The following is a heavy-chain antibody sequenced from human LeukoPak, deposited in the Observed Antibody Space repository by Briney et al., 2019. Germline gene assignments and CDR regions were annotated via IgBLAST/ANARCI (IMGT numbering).Heavy chain of an antibody. D-gene: IGHD3-10*01. J-gene: IGHJ4*02. CDR2: ISPSGGT. CDR1: GYTFTGYY. V-gene: IGHV1-2*02. Sequence: ASVKVSCKASGYTFTGYYMHWVRQAPGQGLEWMGWISPSGGTDYAQKFQGRVTMTRDTSITTAYMELDSLRSDDTAVYYCARDHYYSSGSPSFDYWGQGTLVTVSS. CDR3: ARDHYYSSGSPSFDY.